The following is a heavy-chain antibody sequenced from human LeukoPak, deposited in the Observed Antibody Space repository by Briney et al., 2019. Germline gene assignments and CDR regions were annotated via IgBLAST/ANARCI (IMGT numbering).Heavy chain of an antibody. Sequence: ASVKVSCKVSGYTLTELSMHWVRQAPGKGLEWMGGFDPEDGETIYAQKFQGRVTMTEDTSTDTAYMELSSLRSEDTAVYYCATDYIVGAPGGDPWAREPWSPSPQ. CDR2: FDPEDGET. D-gene: IGHD1-26*01. CDR3: ATDYIVGAPGGDP. V-gene: IGHV1-24*01. J-gene: IGHJ5*02. CDR1: GYTLTELS.